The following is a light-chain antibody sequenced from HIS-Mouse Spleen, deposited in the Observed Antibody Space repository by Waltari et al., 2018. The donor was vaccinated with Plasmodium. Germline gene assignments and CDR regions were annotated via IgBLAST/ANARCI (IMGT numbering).Light chain of an antibody. J-gene: IGLJ2*01. Sequence: SYVLTQPPSVSVPPGQTARITCGGNNIGRKRVHWYQQKPGQAPVLVVYDDTDRPPGIPERFSGSNSGNTATLTISRVEAGDEADYYCQVWDSSSDHPVFGGGTKLTVL. CDR3: QVWDSSSDHPV. CDR2: DDT. V-gene: IGLV3-21*02. CDR1: NIGRKR.